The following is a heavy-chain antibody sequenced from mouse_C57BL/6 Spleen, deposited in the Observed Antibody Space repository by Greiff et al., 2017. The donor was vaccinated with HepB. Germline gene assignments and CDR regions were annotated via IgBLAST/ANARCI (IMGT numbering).Heavy chain of an antibody. CDR3: ARSWSYEAFDY. D-gene: IGHD1-1*01. V-gene: IGHV1-64*01. Sequence: QVQLQQPGAELVKPGASVKLSCKASGYTFTSYWMHWVKQRPGQGLEWIGMIHPNSGSTNYNEKFKSKATLTVDKSSSTAYMQLSSLTSEDSAVYYCARSWSYEAFDYWGQGTTLTVSS. CDR1: GYTFTSYW. J-gene: IGHJ2*01. CDR2: IHPNSGST.